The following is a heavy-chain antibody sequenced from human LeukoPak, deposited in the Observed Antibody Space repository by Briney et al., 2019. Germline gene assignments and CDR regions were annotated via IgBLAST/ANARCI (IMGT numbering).Heavy chain of an antibody. J-gene: IGHJ4*02. Sequence: ASVKVSCKASGYTFTGYYMHWVRQAPGQGLEWMGRINPNSGGTNYAQKFQGRVTMTRDTSISTAYVELSRLRSDDTAVYYCASSRTYYYDSSGYLFDYWGQGTLVTVSS. V-gene: IGHV1-2*06. CDR1: GYTFTGYY. D-gene: IGHD3-22*01. CDR3: ASSRTYYYDSSGYLFDY. CDR2: INPNSGGT.